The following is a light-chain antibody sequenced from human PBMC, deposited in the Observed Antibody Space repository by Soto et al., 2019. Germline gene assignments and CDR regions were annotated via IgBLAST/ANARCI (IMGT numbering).Light chain of an antibody. J-gene: IGKJ1*01. Sequence: IVLTQSPGTLSLSPGERATLSCRASQSFRATYLAWYQQKPGQAPRLLIYGASSRATGIPDRFSGSGYGTDFTLTISRLEPEEFSVYYCQQYGSSRTFGQGTKVEIK. V-gene: IGKV3-20*01. CDR1: QSFRATY. CDR2: GAS. CDR3: QQYGSSRT.